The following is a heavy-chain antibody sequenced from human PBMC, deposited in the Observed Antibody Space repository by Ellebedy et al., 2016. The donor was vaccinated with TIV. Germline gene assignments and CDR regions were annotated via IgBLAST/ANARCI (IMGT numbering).Heavy chain of an antibody. D-gene: IGHD3-22*01. Sequence: GESLKISXAASGFPFNNYAMNWVRQPPGKGLEWVSGVAGSGDTTYYAGSVRGRFTISRDNSKNTVYLQMSSLSPDDTAVYYCAKDRTYYYDSSGYYYGGTADYYFDSWGQGTLVTVSS. CDR3: AKDRTYYYDSSGYYYGGTADYYFDS. CDR1: GFPFNNYA. CDR2: VAGSGDTT. J-gene: IGHJ4*02. V-gene: IGHV3-23*01.